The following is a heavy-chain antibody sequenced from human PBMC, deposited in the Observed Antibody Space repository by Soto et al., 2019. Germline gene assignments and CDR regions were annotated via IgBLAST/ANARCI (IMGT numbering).Heavy chain of an antibody. J-gene: IGHJ6*02. CDR2: IIPIFGTA. D-gene: IGHD3-10*01. V-gene: IGHV1-69*13. Sequence: XXVKVSCKASGGTFSSYAISWVRQAPGQGLEWMGGIIPIFGTANYAQKFQGRVTITADESTSTAYMELSSLRSEDTHVYYCASVLLWFGDFYYYYGMDVWGQGTTVTVSS. CDR3: ASVLLWFGDFYYYYGMDV. CDR1: GGTFSSYA.